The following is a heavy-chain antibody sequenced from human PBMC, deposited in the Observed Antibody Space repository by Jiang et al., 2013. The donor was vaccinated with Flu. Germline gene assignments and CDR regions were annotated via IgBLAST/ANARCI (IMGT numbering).Heavy chain of an antibody. J-gene: IGHJ4*02. CDR3: ARVVWGYYDSSGPFDY. Sequence: ASGFTFSSYAMHWVRQAPGKGLEYVSAISSNGGSTYYANSVKGRFTISRDNSKNTLYLQMGSLRAEDMAVYYCARVVWGYYDSSGPFDYWAREPWSPSPQ. D-gene: IGHD3-22*01. V-gene: IGHV3-64*01. CDR1: GFTFSSYA. CDR2: ISSNGGST.